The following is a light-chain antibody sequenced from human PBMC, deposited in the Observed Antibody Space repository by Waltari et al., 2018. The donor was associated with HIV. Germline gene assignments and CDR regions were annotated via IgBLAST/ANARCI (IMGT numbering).Light chain of an antibody. Sequence: DIVMTQSPDSLAVSLGERATINCRSSQSVLYNSNHKNYLAWYQQKPGQPPKLLIYWASTRESGVPDRFSGSGSGTDFTLTISRLQAEDVALYYCQQYYGIPYTFGQGTKLEIK. CDR3: QQYYGIPYT. J-gene: IGKJ2*01. CDR2: WAS. CDR1: QSVLYNSNHKNY. V-gene: IGKV4-1*01.